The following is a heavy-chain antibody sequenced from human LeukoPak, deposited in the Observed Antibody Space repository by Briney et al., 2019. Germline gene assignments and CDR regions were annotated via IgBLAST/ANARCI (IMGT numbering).Heavy chain of an antibody. CDR3: ARGYCSSTSCYGGSY. D-gene: IGHD2-2*01. CDR2: INTNTGNP. V-gene: IGHV7-4-1*02. Sequence: ASVKVSCKASGYTFTSYAMNWVRQAPGQGLEWMGWINTNTGNPTYAQGFTGRFVFSLDTSVSTAYLQISSLKAEDTAVYYCARGYCSSTSCYGGSYWGQGTLVTVSS. CDR1: GYTFTSYA. J-gene: IGHJ4*02.